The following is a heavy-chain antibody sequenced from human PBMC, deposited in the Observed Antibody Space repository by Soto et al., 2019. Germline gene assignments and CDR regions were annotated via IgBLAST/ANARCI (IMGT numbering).Heavy chain of an antibody. D-gene: IGHD3-16*01. J-gene: IGHJ4*02. CDR1: GHALSSGGYY. V-gene: IGHV4-31*03. Sequence: PSETLSLTCIVSGHALSSGGYYWSWIRQHPGKGLEWVGYIYFTGSTLYNPSLKSRLALSLDTSKNQFSLRLTSVTAADTAVYFCARDWGNSGCPNWGQGTLVTVSS. CDR3: ARDWGNSGCPN. CDR2: IYFTGST.